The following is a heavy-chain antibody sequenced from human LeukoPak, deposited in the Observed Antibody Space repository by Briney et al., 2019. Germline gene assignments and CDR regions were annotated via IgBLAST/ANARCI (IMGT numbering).Heavy chain of an antibody. CDR2: INKDGSAT. CDR1: GFTFDAYA. Sequence: GGSLRLSCEASGFTFDAYAMHWVRQAPGKGLEWVALINKDGSATYYADSVKGRFTISRDNSKNSLYLQMNSLRSEDTALYYCATWAFYHSLDVWGQGTTVTVSS. J-gene: IGHJ6*02. V-gene: IGHV3-43*02. D-gene: IGHD1-26*01. CDR3: ATWAFYHSLDV.